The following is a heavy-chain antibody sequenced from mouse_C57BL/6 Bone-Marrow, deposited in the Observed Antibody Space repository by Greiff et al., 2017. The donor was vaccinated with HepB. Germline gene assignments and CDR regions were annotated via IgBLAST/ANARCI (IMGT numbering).Heavy chain of an antibody. J-gene: IGHJ3*01. D-gene: IGHD3-2*02. V-gene: IGHV5-12*01. CDR2: ISNGGGST. CDR1: GFTFSDYY. Sequence: EVQGVESGGGLVQPGGSLKLSCAASGFTFSDYYMYWVRQTPEKRLEWVAYISNGGGSTYYPDTVKGRFTISRDNAKNTLYLQMSRLKSEDTAMYYCAKRAAQATEFAYWGQGTLVTVSA. CDR3: AKRAAQATEFAY.